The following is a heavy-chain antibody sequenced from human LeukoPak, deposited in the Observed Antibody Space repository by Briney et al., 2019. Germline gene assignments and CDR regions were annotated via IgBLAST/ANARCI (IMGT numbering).Heavy chain of an antibody. J-gene: IGHJ4*02. CDR1: GGSISSYY. CDR3: ARLRYSGSYYFDY. Sequence: XETLSLTCTVSGGSISSYYWGWIRQPPGKGLEWIGYIYYGGSTNYNPSLKSRVTISVDTSKNQFSLKLSSVTAADTAVYYCARLRYSGSYYFDYWGQGTLVTVSS. D-gene: IGHD1-26*01. V-gene: IGHV4-59*08. CDR2: IYYGGST.